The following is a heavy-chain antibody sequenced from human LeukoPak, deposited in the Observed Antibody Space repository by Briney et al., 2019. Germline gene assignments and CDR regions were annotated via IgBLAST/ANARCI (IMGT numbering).Heavy chain of an antibody. V-gene: IGHV4-59*01. J-gene: IGHJ5*02. Sequence: SETLSLTCTVAGGSIRSYYWSWIRQPPGKGLEWIGYIFYSGGANYNPSLKSRVTISVDTSKNQFSLKLSSVTAADTAVYYCARAAPGGWFDPWGQGTLVTVSS. D-gene: IGHD3-10*01. CDR3: ARAAPGGWFDP. CDR1: GGSIRSYY. CDR2: IFYSGGA.